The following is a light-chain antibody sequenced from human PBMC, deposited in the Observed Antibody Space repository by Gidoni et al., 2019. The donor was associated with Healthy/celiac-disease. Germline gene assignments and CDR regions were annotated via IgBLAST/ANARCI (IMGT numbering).Light chain of an antibody. J-gene: IGKJ4*01. Sequence: EIVMTQSPATLSVSPGERATLSCSASQSVSSNLAWYQQKPGQAPRLLIYGASTRATGIPARFSGSGSGTEFTLTISSLQSEDFAVYYCKQYNKWPLTFGGGTKVEIK. CDR1: QSVSSN. CDR2: GAS. V-gene: IGKV3-15*01. CDR3: KQYNKWPLT.